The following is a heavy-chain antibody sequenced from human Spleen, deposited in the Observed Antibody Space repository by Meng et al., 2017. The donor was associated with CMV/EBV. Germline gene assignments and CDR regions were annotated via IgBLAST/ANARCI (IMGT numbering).Heavy chain of an antibody. J-gene: IGHJ4*01. D-gene: IGHD2-2*01. Sequence: SVKVSCKASGGTFSDYAISWVRQAPGQGLEWMGGIIPILRVPHYAQKFQDIVTITADLSTSTAYVELNSLRSEDTAVYYCATSAQLHGFDYWGQGTLVTVSS. CDR2: IIPILRVP. CDR1: GGTFSDYA. V-gene: IGHV1-69*10. CDR3: ATSAQLHGFDY.